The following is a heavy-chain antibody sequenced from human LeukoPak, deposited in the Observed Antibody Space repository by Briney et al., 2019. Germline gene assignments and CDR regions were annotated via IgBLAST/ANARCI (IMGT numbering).Heavy chain of an antibody. CDR3: ARDEYQLWSSYYYYYGMDV. CDR2: INPNSGGT. D-gene: IGHD5-18*01. Sequence: ASVNVSCKASGYTFTRYYMHWVRQAPGRGLEWMGWINPNSGGTNYAQKFQGRVTMTRDTSISTAYMELSRLRSDDTAVYYCARDEYQLWSSYYYYYGMDVWGQGTTVTVSS. CDR1: GYTFTRYY. J-gene: IGHJ6*02. V-gene: IGHV1-2*02.